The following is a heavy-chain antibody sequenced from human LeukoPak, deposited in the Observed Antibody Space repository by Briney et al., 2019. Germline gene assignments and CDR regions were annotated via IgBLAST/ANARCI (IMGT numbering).Heavy chain of an antibody. CDR2: ISGSGGST. D-gene: IGHD3-9*01. Sequence: GGSLRLSCAASGFTFSSYGMSWVRQAPGKGLEWVSAISGSGGSTYYADSVKGRFTISRDNSKNTLYLQMNSLRTEDTAVYYCAKDGPGDILTGYSPANNWGQGALVAVSS. CDR1: GFTFSSYG. CDR3: AKDGPGDILTGYSPANN. V-gene: IGHV3-23*01. J-gene: IGHJ4*02.